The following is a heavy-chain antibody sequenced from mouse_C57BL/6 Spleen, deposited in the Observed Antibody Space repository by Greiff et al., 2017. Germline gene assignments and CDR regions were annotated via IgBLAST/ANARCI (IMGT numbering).Heavy chain of an antibody. J-gene: IGHJ2*01. D-gene: IGHD2-2*01. CDR1: GYTFTSYW. CDR3: AREGSYYGYDDGYFDY. CDR2: IDPSDSET. Sequence: QVQLQQSGAELVRPGSSVKLSCKASGYTFTSYWMHWVKQRPIQGLEWIGNIDPSDSETHYNQKFKDKATLTVDKSSSTAYMQLSSLTSEDSAVYYCAREGSYYGYDDGYFDYWGQGTTLTVSS. V-gene: IGHV1-52*01.